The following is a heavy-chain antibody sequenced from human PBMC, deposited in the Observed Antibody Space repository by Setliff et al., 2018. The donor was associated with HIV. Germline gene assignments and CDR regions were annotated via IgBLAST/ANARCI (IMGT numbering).Heavy chain of an antibody. D-gene: IGHD3-10*01. CDR3: ARDPTFGAPDI. CDR1: GFTFSNAW. CDR2: IKRKTDGGTT. V-gene: IGHV3-15*01. Sequence: GGSLRLSCAASGFTFSNAWMSWVRQAPGKGLEWVGRIKRKTDGGTTEYAAPVQGRFTISKDDSENTLYLQMNSLRTEDSAVYYCARDPTFGAPDIWGQGTVVTVSS. J-gene: IGHJ3*02.